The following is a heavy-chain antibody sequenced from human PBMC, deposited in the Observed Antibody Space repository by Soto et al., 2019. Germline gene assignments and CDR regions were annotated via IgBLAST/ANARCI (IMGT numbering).Heavy chain of an antibody. Sequence: GASVKVSCKASGYTFTGYYMHWVRQAPGQGLEWMGWINPNSGGTNYAQKFQGWVTMTRDTSISTAYMELSRLRSDDTAVYYCTTDIVVVPAAFSDYWGQGTLVTVSS. D-gene: IGHD2-2*01. CDR2: INPNSGGT. CDR3: TTDIVVVPAAFSDY. J-gene: IGHJ4*02. V-gene: IGHV1-2*04. CDR1: GYTFTGYY.